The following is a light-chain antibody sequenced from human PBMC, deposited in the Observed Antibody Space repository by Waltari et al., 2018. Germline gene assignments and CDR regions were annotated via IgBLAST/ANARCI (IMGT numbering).Light chain of an antibody. V-gene: IGKV1-39*01. Sequence: DIQMTQSLSSLSASVGDRVTITCRASENVNNYLNWYQQKPGKAPKLLIYKASTLQSGVPSRFSGSGSGTDYTFTISSLQSEDVATYYCQHNYGTPITFGPGTKLDIK. CDR1: ENVNNY. CDR3: QHNYGTPIT. CDR2: KAS. J-gene: IGKJ3*01.